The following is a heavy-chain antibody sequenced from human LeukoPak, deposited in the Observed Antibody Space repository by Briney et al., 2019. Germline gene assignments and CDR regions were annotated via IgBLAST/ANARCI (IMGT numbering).Heavy chain of an antibody. CDR3: ARLIMIFGVVRQYYFDY. Sequence: GESLKISCKGSGYSFTSYWIGWVRQMPGKGLEWMGIIYPGDSDTRYSPSFQGQVTFSADKSISSAYLQWSSLKASDTAMYYCARLIMIFGVVRQYYFDYWGQGTLVTVSS. J-gene: IGHJ4*02. CDR2: IYPGDSDT. V-gene: IGHV5-51*01. CDR1: GYSFTSYW. D-gene: IGHD3-3*01.